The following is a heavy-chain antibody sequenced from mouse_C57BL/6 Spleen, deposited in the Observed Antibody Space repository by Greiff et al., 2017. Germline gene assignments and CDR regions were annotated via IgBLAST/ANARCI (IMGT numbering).Heavy chain of an antibody. CDR1: GYTFTDYN. CDR2: INPNNGGT. D-gene: IGHD1-1*01. CDR3: ARSRGSNPFDY. J-gene: IGHJ2*01. Sequence: EVKLVESGPELVKPGASVKMSCKASGYTFTDYNMHWVKQSHGKSLEWIGYINPNNGGTSYNQKFKGKATLTVNKSSSTAYMELRSLTSEDSAVYYCARSRGSNPFDYWGQGTTLTVSS. V-gene: IGHV1-22*01.